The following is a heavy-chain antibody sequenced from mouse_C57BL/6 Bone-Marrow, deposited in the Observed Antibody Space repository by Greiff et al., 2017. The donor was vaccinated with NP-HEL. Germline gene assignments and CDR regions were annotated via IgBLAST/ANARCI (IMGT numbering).Heavy chain of an antibody. V-gene: IGHV14-4*01. D-gene: IGHD2-2*01. J-gene: IGHJ2*01. CDR3: TTTGLRRTGD. CDR2: IDPENGDT. Sequence: EVKLMESGAELVRPGASVKLSCTASGFNIKDDYMHWVKQRPEQGLEWIGWIDPENGDTEYASKFQGKATITADTSSNTAYLQLSSLTSEDTAVYYCTTTGLRRTGDWGQGTTLTVSS. CDR1: GFNIKDDY.